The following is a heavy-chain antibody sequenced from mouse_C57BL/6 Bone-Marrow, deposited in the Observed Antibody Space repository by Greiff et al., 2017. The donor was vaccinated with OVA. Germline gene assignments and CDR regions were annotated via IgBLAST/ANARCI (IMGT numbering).Heavy chain of an antibody. Sequence: QVQLQQSGPELVKPGASVKISCKASGYAFSSSWMNWVKQRPGKGLEWIGGIYPGGGDTNYNGKFKGKATLTADKSSSTAYMPLSSLTSDDSAVYFCASTGARYAMDFWGRGTAVTVTS. J-gene: IGHJ4*01. CDR1: GYAFSSSW. D-gene: IGHD4-1*01. CDR2: IYPGGGDT. CDR3: ASTGARYAMDF. V-gene: IGHV1-82*01.